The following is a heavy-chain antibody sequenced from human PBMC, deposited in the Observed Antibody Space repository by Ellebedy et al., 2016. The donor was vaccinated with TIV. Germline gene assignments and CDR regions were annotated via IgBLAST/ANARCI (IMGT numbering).Heavy chain of an antibody. V-gene: IGHV3-21*01. CDR1: GFTFSSHA. CDR2: ISSSSSYI. Sequence: GESLKISCAVSGFTFSSHAMHWVRQTPGKGLEWVSSISSSSSYIYYADSVKGRFTISRDNAKNSLYLQMNSLRAEDTAVYYCARDRSSSSIKSYGMDVWGQGTTVTVSS. CDR3: ARDRSSSSIKSYGMDV. D-gene: IGHD6-6*01. J-gene: IGHJ6*02.